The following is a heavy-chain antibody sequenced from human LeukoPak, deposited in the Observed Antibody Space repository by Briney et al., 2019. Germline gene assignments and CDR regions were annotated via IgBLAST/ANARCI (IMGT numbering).Heavy chain of an antibody. J-gene: IGHJ4*02. V-gene: IGHV3-21*01. Sequence: PGGSLRLSCAASGFTFSSYSMDWVRQAPGKGLEWVSSISSSSSYIYYADSVKGRFTISRDNAKKSLYLQMNSLRVEDTAVHYCARASTYYYDSGVYYYLPLDYWGQGALVTVSS. D-gene: IGHD3-22*01. CDR2: ISSSSSYI. CDR1: GFTFSSYS. CDR3: ARASTYYYDSGVYYYLPLDY.